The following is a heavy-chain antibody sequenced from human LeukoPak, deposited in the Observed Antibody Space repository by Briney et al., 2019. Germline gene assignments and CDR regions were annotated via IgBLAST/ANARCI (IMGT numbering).Heavy chain of an antibody. D-gene: IGHD2-2*01. V-gene: IGHV4-4*07. CDR2: IYTSGST. J-gene: IGHJ3*02. Sequence: KSSETLSLTCTVSGGSISSYYWSWIRQPAGKGLEWIGRIYTSGSTNYNPSLKSRVTMSVDTSKNQFSLKLSSVTAADTAVYYCARGQGYCSSTSCHDAFDIWGQGTMVTVSS. CDR3: ARGQGYCSSTSCHDAFDI. CDR1: GGSISSYY.